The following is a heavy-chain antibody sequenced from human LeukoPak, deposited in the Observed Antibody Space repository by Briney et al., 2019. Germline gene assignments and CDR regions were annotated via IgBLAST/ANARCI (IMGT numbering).Heavy chain of an antibody. V-gene: IGHV3-7*01. J-gene: IGHJ4*02. D-gene: IGHD3-16*01. CDR3: ARDPDYRGSQPHGYFDY. CDR2: VKRDGSDI. Sequence: QTGGSLRLSCAASRFTFSDYWMSWVRQAPGKGLEWVAYVKRDGSDIYYVDSVKGRFIISRDNAKNSLYLQMNSLRAEDTAVYYCARDPDYRGSQPHGYFDYWGQGTLVTVST. CDR1: RFTFSDYW.